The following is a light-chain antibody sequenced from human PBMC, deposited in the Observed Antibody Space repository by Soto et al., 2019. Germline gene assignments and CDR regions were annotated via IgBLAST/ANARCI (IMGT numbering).Light chain of an antibody. J-gene: IGKJ4*01. Sequence: VLTQSPATLSLSPGKTATLSCRASQTVSRYLAWYQQKPGQAPRLLIYYASNRATGIPARFSGSGSGTDYTLTSSSLEPEDFAVYYCQQRSTWPLFTFGGGTKVEI. V-gene: IGKV3-11*01. CDR1: QTVSRY. CDR2: YAS. CDR3: QQRSTWPLFT.